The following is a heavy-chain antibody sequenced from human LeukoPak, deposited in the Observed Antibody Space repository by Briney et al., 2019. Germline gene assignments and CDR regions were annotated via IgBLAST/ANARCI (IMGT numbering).Heavy chain of an antibody. CDR2: IYYSGST. V-gene: IGHV4-31*03. D-gene: IGHD2-2*02. CDR3: ARSLGYWSSTSCYTSENFGY. Sequence: SQTLSLTCTVSGGSISSGGYYWSWIRQHPGKGLEWIGYIYYSGSTYYNPSLKSRVTISVDTSKNQFSLKLSSVTAADTAVYYCARSLGYWSSTSCYTSENFGYWGQGTLVTVSS. CDR1: GGSISSGGYY. J-gene: IGHJ4*02.